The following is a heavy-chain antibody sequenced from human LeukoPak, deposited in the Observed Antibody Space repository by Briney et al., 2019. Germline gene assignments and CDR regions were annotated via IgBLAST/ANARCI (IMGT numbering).Heavy chain of an antibody. V-gene: IGHV4-61*02. Sequence: SETLSLTCTVSGGSIGSGSYYWSWIRQPAGKGLEWIGRIYSRGSTNYNTSLKSRVTISVDTSKNQFSLKLSSVTAADTAVYYCARDPGFMVRGSRRGYDDFYYYMDVWGKGTTVTISS. J-gene: IGHJ6*03. D-gene: IGHD3-10*01. CDR3: ARDPGFMVRGSRRGYDDFYYYMDV. CDR1: GGSIGSGSYY. CDR2: IYSRGST.